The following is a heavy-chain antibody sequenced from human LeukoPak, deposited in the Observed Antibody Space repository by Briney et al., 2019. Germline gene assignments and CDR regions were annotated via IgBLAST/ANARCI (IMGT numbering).Heavy chain of an antibody. Sequence: SETLSLTCTVSGGSISSYYWSWIRQPPGKGLEWIGYIYYSGSTNYNPSLKSRVTISVDTSKNQFSLKLRSVTAADTAVYYCARVVRGASYYFDYWGQGTLVTVSS. CDR1: GGSISSYY. CDR2: IYYSGST. CDR3: ARVVRGASYYFDY. J-gene: IGHJ4*02. D-gene: IGHD3-10*01. V-gene: IGHV4-59*01.